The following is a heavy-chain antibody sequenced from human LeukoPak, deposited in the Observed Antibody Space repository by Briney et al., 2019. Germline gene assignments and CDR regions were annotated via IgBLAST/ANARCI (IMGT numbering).Heavy chain of an antibody. V-gene: IGHV4-4*02. J-gene: IGHJ4*02. CDR3: ARNMVGETTFDY. D-gene: IGHD2/OR15-2a*01. CDR2: ISHSGST. Sequence: SGTLSLTCGVSGGSISNTNWWSWVRQPPGKGLEWIGEISHSGSTGYNPSLKSRVTISVDKSKNHFSLKLSSVTAADTAVYYCARNMVGETTFDYWGQGTLVTVSS. CDR1: GGSISNTNW.